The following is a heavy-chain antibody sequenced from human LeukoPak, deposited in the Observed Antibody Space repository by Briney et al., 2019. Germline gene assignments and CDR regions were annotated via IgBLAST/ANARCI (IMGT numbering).Heavy chain of an antibody. CDR3: ARDPRVGATASFDY. D-gene: IGHD1-26*01. J-gene: IGHJ4*02. V-gene: IGHV3-21*01. CDR2: ISSSSSYL. Sequence: MSGGSPRLSCAASGFTFSSYSMNWVRQAPGKGLEWVSSISSSSSYLYYADSVKGRFTISRDNAKNSMYLQMNSLRAEDTAVYYCARDPRVGATASFDYWGQGTLVTVSS. CDR1: GFTFSSYS.